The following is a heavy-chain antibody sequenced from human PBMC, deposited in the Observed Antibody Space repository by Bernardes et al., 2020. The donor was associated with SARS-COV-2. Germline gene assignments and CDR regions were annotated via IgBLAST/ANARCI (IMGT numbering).Heavy chain of an antibody. D-gene: IGHD3-3*01. CDR1: GYTLPELS. CDR3: ATTTIFGVATGNWFDP. CDR2: FDPEDGET. J-gene: IGHJ5*02. Sequence: SVKVSCKVSGYTLPELSMHWVRQAPGKGLEWMGGFDPEDGETIYAQKFQGRVTMTEDTSTDTAYMELSSLRSEDTAVYYCATTTIFGVATGNWFDPWGQGTLVTVSS. V-gene: IGHV1-24*01.